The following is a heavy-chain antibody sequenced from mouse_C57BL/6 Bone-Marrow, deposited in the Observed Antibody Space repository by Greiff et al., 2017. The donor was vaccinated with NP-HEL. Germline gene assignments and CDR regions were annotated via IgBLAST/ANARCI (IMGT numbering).Heavy chain of an antibody. CDR2: IWTGGGT. D-gene: IGHD3-2*02. CDR3: AAQLRLHVAFAY. V-gene: IGHV2-9-1*01. J-gene: IGHJ3*01. CDR1: GFSLTSYA. Sequence: VQGVESGPGLVAPSQSLSITCTVSGFSLTSYAISWVRQPPGKGLEWLGVIWTGGGTNSNSALTSRLSISKDNSKSQFFLKMNSLQTDDTARYYCAAQLRLHVAFAYWGQGTLVTVSA.